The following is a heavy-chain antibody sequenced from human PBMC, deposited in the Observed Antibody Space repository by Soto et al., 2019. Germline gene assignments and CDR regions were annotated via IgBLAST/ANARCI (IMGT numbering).Heavy chain of an antibody. D-gene: IGHD3-9*01. CDR1: GFTFSSYA. Sequence: GGSLRLSCAASGFTFSSYAMSWVRQAPGKGLEWVSGINWNGGRAGYADFVKGRFTISRDNAKNSLHLQMNSLRSEDTALYYCVRDTYDSGPLWGQGTLVTVSS. CDR2: INWNGGRA. J-gene: IGHJ4*02. V-gene: IGHV3-20*04. CDR3: VRDTYDSGPL.